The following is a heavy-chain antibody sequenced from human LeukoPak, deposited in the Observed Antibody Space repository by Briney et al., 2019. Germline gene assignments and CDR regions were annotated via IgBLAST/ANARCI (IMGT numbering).Heavy chain of an antibody. CDR3: ARHSGPGSYNWFDP. CDR2: IYSGGST. CDR1: GFTVSSNY. D-gene: IGHD3-10*01. J-gene: IGHJ5*02. V-gene: IGHV3-66*04. Sequence: GGSLRLSCAASGFTVSSNYMSWVRQAQGKGLEWVSVIYSGGSTYYADSVKGRFTISRDTSKNTLYLQMNSLRAEDTAVYYCARHSGPGSYNWFDPWGQGTLVTVSS.